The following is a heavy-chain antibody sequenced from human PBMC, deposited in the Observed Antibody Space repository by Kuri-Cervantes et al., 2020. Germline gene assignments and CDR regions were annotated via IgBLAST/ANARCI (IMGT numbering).Heavy chain of an antibody. V-gene: IGHV3-21*01. D-gene: IGHD7-27*01. CDR2: ISSSSSYI. J-gene: IGHJ4*02. CDR1: GFTFSSYW. Sequence: ETLSLTCAASGFTFSSYWMHWVRQVPGKGLVWVSSISSSSSYIYYADSVKGRFTISRDNAKNSLYLQMNSLRAEDTAVYYCARARGKLGSPTFIDYWGQGTLVTVSS. CDR3: ARARGKLGSPTFIDY.